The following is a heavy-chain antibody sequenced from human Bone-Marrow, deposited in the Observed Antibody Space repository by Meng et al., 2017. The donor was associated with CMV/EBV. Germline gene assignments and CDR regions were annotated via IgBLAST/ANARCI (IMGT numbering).Heavy chain of an antibody. D-gene: IGHD3-3*01. V-gene: IGHV3-23*03. CDR1: GFTFSSYA. CDR3: AKAPPGVLRFLEADY. J-gene: IGHJ4*02. CDR2: IYSGGSST. Sequence: GESLKISCAASGFTFSSYAMSWVRQAPGKGLEWVSVIYSGGSSTYYADSVKGRFTISRDNSKNTLYLQMNSLRAEDTAVYYCAKAPPGVLRFLEADYWGQGTLVTVSS.